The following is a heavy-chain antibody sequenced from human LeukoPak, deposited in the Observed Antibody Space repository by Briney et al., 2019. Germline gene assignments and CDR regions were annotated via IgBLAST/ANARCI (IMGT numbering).Heavy chain of an antibody. J-gene: IGHJ4*02. D-gene: IGHD3-10*01. CDR3: ARASRGDYYGSGSYFDY. CDR1: GFTFSSYA. CDR2: ISYDGSNK. V-gene: IGHV3-30-3*01. Sequence: GGSLRLSCAASGFTFSSYAMHWVRQAPGKGLEWVAVISYDGSNKYYADSVKGRFTISRDNSKNTLYLQMNSLRAEDTAVYYCARASRGDYYGSGSYFDYWGQGTLVTVSS.